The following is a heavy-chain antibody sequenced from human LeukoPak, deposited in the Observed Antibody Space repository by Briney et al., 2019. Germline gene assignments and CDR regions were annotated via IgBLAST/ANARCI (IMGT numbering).Heavy chain of an antibody. CDR1: GSTFSSYS. Sequence: GGSLRLSCAASGSTFSSYSMNWVRQAPGKGLEWVSSISSSSSYIYYADSVKGRFTISRDNAKNSLYLQMNSLRAEDTAVYYCARDTSSGYYYYYGMDVWGQGTTVTVSS. D-gene: IGHD6-19*01. V-gene: IGHV3-21*01. J-gene: IGHJ6*02. CDR2: ISSSSSYI. CDR3: ARDTSSGYYYYYGMDV.